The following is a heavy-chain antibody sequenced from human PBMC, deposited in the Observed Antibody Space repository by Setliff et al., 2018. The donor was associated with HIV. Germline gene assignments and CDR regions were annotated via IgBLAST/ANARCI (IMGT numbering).Heavy chain of an antibody. CDR2: IKSKTDGGTT. V-gene: IGHV3-15*01. J-gene: IGHJ6*02. CDR3: TTDPGWAVTTYYYGMDV. Sequence: GGSLRHSCAASGFTFSNAWMSWVRQAPGKGLEWVGRIKSKTDGGTTDYAAPVKGRFTISRDDSKNTLYLQMNSLKTEDTAVYYCTTDPGWAVTTYYYGMDVWGQGTTVTVSS. D-gene: IGHD4-17*01. CDR1: GFTFSNAW.